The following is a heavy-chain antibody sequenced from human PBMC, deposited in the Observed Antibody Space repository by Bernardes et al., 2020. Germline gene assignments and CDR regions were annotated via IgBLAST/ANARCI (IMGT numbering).Heavy chain of an antibody. J-gene: IGHJ4*02. Sequence: GGSLRLSCAASGFTFSSYAMSWVRQAPGKGLEWVSAISGSGGSTYYADSVKGRFTISRDNSKNTLYLQMNSLRAEDTAVYYCAKAANDYSWGSYQGHFDYWGQGTLVTVSS. CDR1: GFTFSSYA. V-gene: IGHV3-23*01. CDR3: AKAANDYSWGSYQGHFDY. D-gene: IGHD3-16*02. CDR2: ISGSGGST.